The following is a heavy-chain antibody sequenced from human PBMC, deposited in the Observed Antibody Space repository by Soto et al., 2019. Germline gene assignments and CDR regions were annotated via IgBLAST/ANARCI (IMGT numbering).Heavy chain of an antibody. D-gene: IGHD6-13*01. Sequence: GGSLRLSCAASGFTFSRNAMSWVRQAPGKGLEWVSVMSGSGGSTYYADSVTGRITISRDNSKNTLYLQMNSLRAEDTAVYYCSKGYREYSSSWFVSLGQGILVSAPQ. CDR3: SKGYREYSSSWFVS. CDR2: MSGSGGST. V-gene: IGHV3-23*01. J-gene: IGHJ5*01. CDR1: GFTFSRNA.